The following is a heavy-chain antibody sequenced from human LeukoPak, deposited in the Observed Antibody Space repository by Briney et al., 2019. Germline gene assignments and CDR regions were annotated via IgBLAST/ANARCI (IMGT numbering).Heavy chain of an antibody. CDR2: ISWRNIDI. D-gene: IGHD6-13*01. J-gene: IGHJ6*03. Sequence: GGSLRLSCVASGFTLSSYNMKWVRQAPGKRLEWVSSISWRNIDIEYADSVKGRFTISGDNDKKSLYLQMNSLRVEDTAVYYCARVYSSTWYSGYLHMDVWGKGTTVTVSS. CDR1: GFTLSSYN. V-gene: IGHV3-21*01. CDR3: ARVYSSTWYSGYLHMDV.